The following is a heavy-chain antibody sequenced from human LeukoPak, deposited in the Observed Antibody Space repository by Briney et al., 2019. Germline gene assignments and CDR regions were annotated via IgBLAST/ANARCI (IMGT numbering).Heavy chain of an antibody. CDR2: IYTSGST. D-gene: IGHD3-10*01. Sequence: SETLSLTCTVSGNSISSGDNYWSWIRQPAGKGLEWIGRIYTSGSTNYNPSLKSRVTISGDTSKNQFSLRLSSVTAADTAVYYCARHQEAMVRGVLYYMDVWGKGTTVTISS. CDR3: ARHQEAMVRGVLYYMDV. CDR1: GNSISSGDNY. V-gene: IGHV4-61*02. J-gene: IGHJ6*03.